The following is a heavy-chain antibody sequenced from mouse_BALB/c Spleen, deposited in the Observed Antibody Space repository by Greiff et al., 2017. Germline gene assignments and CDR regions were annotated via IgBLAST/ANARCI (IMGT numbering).Heavy chain of an antibody. CDR3: TRETTATY. Sequence: EVNLVESGGGLVKPGGSLKLSCAASGFTFSSYTMSWVRQTPEKRLEWVATISSGGSYTYYPDSVKGRFTISRDNAKNTLYLQMSSLKSEDTAMYYCTRETTATYWGQGTTLTVSS. CDR2: ISSGGSYT. D-gene: IGHD1-2*01. CDR1: GFTFSSYT. J-gene: IGHJ2*01. V-gene: IGHV5-6-4*01.